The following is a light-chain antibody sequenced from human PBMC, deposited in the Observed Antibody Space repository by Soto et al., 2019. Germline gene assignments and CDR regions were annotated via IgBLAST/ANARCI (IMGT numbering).Light chain of an antibody. CDR1: QGIGDT. CDR3: QHYVTWPLT. Sequence: ETVMTQSPATLSVSPGERATLSCRASQGIGDTLAWYQQKPGQTPRLLIYDTSIRATGVPARFSGSRSGAEFTLTISSLQSEDFAVYYCQHYVTWPLTFGGGTKV. CDR2: DTS. V-gene: IGKV3-15*01. J-gene: IGKJ4*01.